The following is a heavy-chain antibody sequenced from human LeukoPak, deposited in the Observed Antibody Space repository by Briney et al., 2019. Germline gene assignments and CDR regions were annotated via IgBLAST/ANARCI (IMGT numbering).Heavy chain of an antibody. V-gene: IGHV3-15*07. D-gene: IGHD1-14*01. CDR2: IQRKIDGGTT. J-gene: IGHJ4*02. CDR3: TPTGGNNFVY. Sequence: PGGSLRLSCVASGFSFSNAWMNWVRQAPGKGLEWVGRIQRKIDGGTTDYAAPVKGRFTISRDDSKNTVHLQMNSLKTEDTAVYYCTPTGGNNFVYWGQGTLVTVSS. CDR1: GFSFSNAW.